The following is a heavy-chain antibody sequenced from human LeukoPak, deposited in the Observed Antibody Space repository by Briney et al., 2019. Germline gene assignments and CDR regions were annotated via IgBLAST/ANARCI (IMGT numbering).Heavy chain of an antibody. J-gene: IGHJ4*02. Sequence: PGGSLRLSCAASGFTFSSYWMSWVRQAPGKGLEWVANIKQDGSEKYYVDSVKGRFTISRDNAKNSLYLQMNSLRAEDTAVYYCARALVGRSGYYYDYWGQGTLVTVSS. CDR3: ARALVGRSGYYYDY. D-gene: IGHD3-3*01. V-gene: IGHV3-7*01. CDR1: GFTFSSYW. CDR2: IKQDGSEK.